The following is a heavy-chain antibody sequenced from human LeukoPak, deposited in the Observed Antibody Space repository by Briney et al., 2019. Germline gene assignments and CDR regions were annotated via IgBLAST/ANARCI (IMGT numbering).Heavy chain of an antibody. Sequence: GGSLRLSCAASGFTFSSYSMNWVRQAPGKGLEWVSSISGSSNYIYYADSLKGRVTISRDNAKNSLYLQMNSLRAEDTAVFYCAKGTGRAVAYDAFDIWGQGTTVTVSS. V-gene: IGHV3-21*04. CDR1: GFTFSSYS. CDR2: ISGSSNYI. CDR3: AKGTGRAVAYDAFDI. D-gene: IGHD6-19*01. J-gene: IGHJ3*02.